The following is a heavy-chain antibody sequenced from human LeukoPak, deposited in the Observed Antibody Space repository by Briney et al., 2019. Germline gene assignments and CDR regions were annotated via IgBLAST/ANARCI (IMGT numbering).Heavy chain of an antibody. CDR3: ARDVRRAYYGSGSSYWFDP. V-gene: IGHV4-4*07. J-gene: IGHJ5*02. CDR2: IYTSGST. D-gene: IGHD3-10*01. CDR1: GGSISSYY. Sequence: SETLSLTCTVSGGSISSYYWSWIRQPAGKGLEWIGRIYTSGSTNYNPSLKSRVTMSVDTSKTQFSLKLSSVTAAATAVYYCARDVRRAYYGSGSSYWFDPWGQGTLVTVSS.